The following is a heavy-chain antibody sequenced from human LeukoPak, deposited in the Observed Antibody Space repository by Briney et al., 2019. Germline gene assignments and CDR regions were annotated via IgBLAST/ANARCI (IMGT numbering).Heavy chain of an antibody. J-gene: IGHJ5*02. V-gene: IGHV4-34*01. Sequence: SETLSLTCAVYGGSFSGYYWSWIRQPPGKGLEWIGEINHSGSTNYNPSLKSRVTISVDTSKNQFSLKLSSVTAADTAVYYCARARVYYYGSDLTFDPWGQGTLVTASS. D-gene: IGHD3-10*01. CDR3: ARARVYYYGSDLTFDP. CDR2: INHSGST. CDR1: GGSFSGYY.